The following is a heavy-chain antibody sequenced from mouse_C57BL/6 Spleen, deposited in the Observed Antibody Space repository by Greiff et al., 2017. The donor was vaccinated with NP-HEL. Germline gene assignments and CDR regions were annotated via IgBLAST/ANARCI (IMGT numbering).Heavy chain of an antibody. CDR3: ARELYLGAVY. V-gene: IGHV5-4*01. J-gene: IGHJ3*01. CDR2: ISDGGSYT. Sequence: EVKLVESGGGLVKPGGSLKLSCAASGFTFSSYAMSWVRQTPEKRLEWVATISDGGSYTYYPDNVKGRFTISRDNAKNNLYLQMSHLKSEDTAMCYCARELYLGAVYRGQETLVTVSA. D-gene: IGHD1-3*01. CDR1: GFTFSSYA.